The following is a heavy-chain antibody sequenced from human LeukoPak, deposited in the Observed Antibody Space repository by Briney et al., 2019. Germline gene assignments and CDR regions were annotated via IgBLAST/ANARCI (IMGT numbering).Heavy chain of an antibody. D-gene: IGHD1-26*01. Sequence: GGSLRLSCATSGFTFTSYAMSWVRQAPGKGLEWVSSISGGGGGTYYADSVKGRCTISRDNSKNTLYLQMNSLRVEDTAVYYCAAQWELLRVFDYWGQRTLVTVSS. CDR3: AAQWELLRVFDY. CDR2: ISGGGGGT. J-gene: IGHJ4*02. V-gene: IGHV3-23*01. CDR1: GFTFTSYA.